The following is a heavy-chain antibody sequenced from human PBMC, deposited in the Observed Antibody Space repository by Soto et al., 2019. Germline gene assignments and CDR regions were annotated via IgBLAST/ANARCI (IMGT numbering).Heavy chain of an antibody. D-gene: IGHD1-1*01. V-gene: IGHV2-70*04. J-gene: IGHJ5*02. Sequence: SGPTLVNPTQTLKLTCTFSGFSLSNSGMRVSWIRQPPGKALEWLARIDWDDDKFYSTSLRSRLTISKDTSKNQVVLTMTNMDLVDTATYYCAKTGTDGSWFDPWGQGTLVTVSS. CDR3: AKTGTDGSWFDP. CDR1: GFSLSNSGMR. CDR2: IDWDDDK.